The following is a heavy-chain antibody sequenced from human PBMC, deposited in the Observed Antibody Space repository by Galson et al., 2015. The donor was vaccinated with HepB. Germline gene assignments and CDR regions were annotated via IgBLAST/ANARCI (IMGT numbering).Heavy chain of an antibody. CDR3: AREKGGILGAFDI. D-gene: IGHD7-27*01. CDR1: GFTFSSYW. Sequence: LRLSCAASGFTFSSYWMSWVRQAPGKGLEWVANIKQDGSEKYYVDSVKGRFTISRDNAKNSLYLQMNSLRAEDTAVYYCAREKGGILGAFDIWGQGTMVTVSS. CDR2: IKQDGSEK. V-gene: IGHV3-7*03. J-gene: IGHJ3*02.